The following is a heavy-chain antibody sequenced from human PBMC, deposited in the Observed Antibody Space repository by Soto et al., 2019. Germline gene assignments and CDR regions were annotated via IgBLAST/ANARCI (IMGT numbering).Heavy chain of an antibody. Sequence: SETLSLTCTVSCGYISSYYWSWIRQPPGKGLEWIGYIYYSGSTNYNPSLKSRVTISVDTSKNQFSLKLSSVTAADTAVYYCARNFREGTPYYYYYMDVWGKGTTVTVSS. CDR1: CGYISSYY. CDR2: IYYSGST. D-gene: IGHD2-15*01. V-gene: IGHV4-59*08. CDR3: ARNFREGTPYYYYYMDV. J-gene: IGHJ6*03.